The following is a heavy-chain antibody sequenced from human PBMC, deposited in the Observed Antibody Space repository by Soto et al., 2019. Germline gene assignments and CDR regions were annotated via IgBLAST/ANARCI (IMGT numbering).Heavy chain of an antibody. CDR1: GGSISSYY. D-gene: IGHD6-13*01. CDR2: IYYSGST. CDR3: ARRPMEWGAAADYYYMDV. Sequence: SETLSLTCTVSGGSISSYYWSWIRQPPGKGLEWIGYIYYSGSTNYNPSLKSRVTISVDTSKNQFSLKLSSVTAADTAVYYCARRPMEWGAAADYYYMDVWGKGTTVTGSS. J-gene: IGHJ6*03. V-gene: IGHV4-59*08.